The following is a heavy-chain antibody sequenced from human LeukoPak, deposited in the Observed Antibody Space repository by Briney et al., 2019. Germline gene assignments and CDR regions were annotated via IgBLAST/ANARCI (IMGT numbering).Heavy chain of an antibody. CDR3: ARGQQLVHSDWFDP. CDR1: GGTFSSYA. V-gene: IGHV1-8*02. CDR2: MNPNSGNT. Sequence: ASVKVSCKASGGTFSSYAINWVRQATGQGLEWMGWMNPNSGNTGYAQKFRGRVTMTRNTSISTAYMELSSLRSEDTAVYYCARGQQLVHSDWFDPWGQGTLVTVSS. D-gene: IGHD6-13*01. J-gene: IGHJ5*02.